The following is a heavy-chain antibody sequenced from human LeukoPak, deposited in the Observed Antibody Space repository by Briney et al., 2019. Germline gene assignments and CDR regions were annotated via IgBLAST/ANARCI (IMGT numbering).Heavy chain of an antibody. CDR3: ARGWGDSPTPFDY. J-gene: IGHJ4*02. CDR1: GGSISSGGYY. Sequence: PSETLSLTCTVSGGSISSGGYYWSWIRQPPGKGLEWIGYIYHSGSTYYNPSLKSRVTISVDRSKNQFSLKLSSVTAADTAVYYCARGWGDSPTPFDYWGQGTLVTVSS. V-gene: IGHV4-30-2*01. CDR2: IYHSGST. D-gene: IGHD3-16*01.